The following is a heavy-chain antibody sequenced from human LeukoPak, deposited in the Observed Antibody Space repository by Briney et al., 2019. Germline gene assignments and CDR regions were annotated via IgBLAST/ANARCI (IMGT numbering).Heavy chain of an antibody. V-gene: IGHV3-48*04. CDR2: ISSSSSTI. Sequence: PGGSLRLSCAASGFTFSSYSMNWVRQAPGKGLEWVSYISSSSSTIYYADSVKGRFTISRDNAKNSLYLQMNSLRAEDTAVYYCARAGTMIVVVYFDYWGQGTLVTVSS. CDR3: ARAGTMIVVVYFDY. D-gene: IGHD3-22*01. J-gene: IGHJ4*02. CDR1: GFTFSSYS.